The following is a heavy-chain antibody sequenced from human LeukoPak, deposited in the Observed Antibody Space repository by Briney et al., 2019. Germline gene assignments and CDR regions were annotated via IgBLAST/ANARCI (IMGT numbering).Heavy chain of an antibody. CDR1: GFTFSSYA. V-gene: IGHV3-23*01. Sequence: TGGSLRLSCAASGFTFSSYAMSWVRQAPGKGLEWVSAISGSGGSTYYADSVKGRFTISRDNSKNTLYLQMNSLRAEDTAVYYCAKAGPPTYYDFWSGSSFDYWGQGTLVTVSS. CDR2: ISGSGGST. D-gene: IGHD3-3*01. CDR3: AKAGPPTYYDFWSGSSFDY. J-gene: IGHJ4*02.